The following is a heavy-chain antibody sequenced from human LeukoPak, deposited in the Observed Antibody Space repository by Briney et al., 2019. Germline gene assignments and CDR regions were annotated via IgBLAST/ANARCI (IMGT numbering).Heavy chain of an antibody. J-gene: IGHJ5*02. D-gene: IGHD3-3*01. Sequence: GGSLRLSCVASGFTFSSYSMNWVRQSPGKGLEWVSYISSSSNTIYYADSVKGRFTISRDDSKNTLYLQMNSLKTEDTAVYYCTTDPDFWSGYYSTPWGQGTLVTVSS. CDR3: TTDPDFWSGYYSTP. V-gene: IGHV3-48*01. CDR1: GFTFSSYS. CDR2: ISSSSNTI.